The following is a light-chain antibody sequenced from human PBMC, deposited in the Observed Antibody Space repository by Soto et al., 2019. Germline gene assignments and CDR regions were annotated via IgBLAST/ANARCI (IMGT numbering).Light chain of an antibody. CDR2: EVS. J-gene: IGLJ2*01. CDR3: SSYTSSGTLVV. CDR1: SSDIGGYKY. Sequence: QSALTQPASVSGSLGQSITISCTGTSSDIGGYKYVSWYQQHPGKAPKLMIFEVSNRPSGVSNRFSGSKSGNTASLTISGLQADDEADYYCSSYTSSGTLVVFGGGTNLTVL. V-gene: IGLV2-14*01.